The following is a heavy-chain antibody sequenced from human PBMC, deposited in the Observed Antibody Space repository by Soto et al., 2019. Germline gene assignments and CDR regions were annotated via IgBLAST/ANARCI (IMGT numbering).Heavy chain of an antibody. Sequence: QVQLVQSGAEVKKPGSSVKVSCKASGGPFSDYSINWVRQAPGQGLEWMGGIIPIFATPNYAQKFQGRVTXTAXKSTSTAYMELSNLRSXXXXXXXXARDPDYGTNSGLGLVDYWGQGTLVTVTS. D-gene: IGHD4-17*01. CDR2: IIPIFATP. V-gene: IGHV1-69*06. CDR1: GGPFSDYS. J-gene: IGHJ4*02. CDR3: ARDPDYGTNSGLGLVDY.